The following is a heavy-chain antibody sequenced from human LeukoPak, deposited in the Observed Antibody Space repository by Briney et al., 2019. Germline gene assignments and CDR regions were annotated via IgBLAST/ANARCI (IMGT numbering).Heavy chain of an antibody. D-gene: IGHD3-10*01. CDR3: ARGAGSYYNAIQIDY. J-gene: IGHJ4*02. Sequence: SETLSLTCTVSGGSISSYYWSWIRQPPGKGLEWIGYIYYSGSTNYNPSLKSRVTISVDTSKNQFSLKLSSVTAADTAVYYCARGAGSYYNAIQIDYWGQGTLVTVSS. CDR1: GGSISSYY. V-gene: IGHV4-59*01. CDR2: IYYSGST.